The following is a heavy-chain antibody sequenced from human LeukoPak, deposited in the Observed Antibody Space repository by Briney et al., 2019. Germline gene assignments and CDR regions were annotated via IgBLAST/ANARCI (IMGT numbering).Heavy chain of an antibody. D-gene: IGHD1/OR15-1a*01. CDR3: ARDRVPDGRWNIDL. CDR2: IFAGSGGT. J-gene: IGHJ5*02. Sequence: GGPLRLSCAASGFTFGSYSMNWVRLAPGKGLEWLSAIFAGSGGTDYADSVRGRFTISRDISKSTLYLQMNSLRAEDTAVYYCARDRVPDGRWNIDLGGQGTVVTVPS. CDR1: GFTFGSYS. V-gene: IGHV3-23*01.